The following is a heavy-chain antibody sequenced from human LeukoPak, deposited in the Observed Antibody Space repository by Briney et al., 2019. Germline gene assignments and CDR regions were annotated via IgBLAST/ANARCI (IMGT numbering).Heavy chain of an antibody. J-gene: IGHJ4*02. V-gene: IGHV4-34*01. CDR3: ARGVDFYGV. CDR1: GGSFSGYS. CDR2: INHSGWT. Sequence: SETLSPTCAVYGGSFSGYSWNWVRQTPAKGLEGTGEINHSGWTNYNPSLNRRVTIPVDSSNKQFSLKPSSVTAADTAVYYCARGVDFYGVWGQGTLVTVSS. D-gene: IGHD3-10*01.